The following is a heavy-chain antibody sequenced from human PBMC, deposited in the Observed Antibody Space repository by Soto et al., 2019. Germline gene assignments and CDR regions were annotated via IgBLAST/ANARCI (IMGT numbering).Heavy chain of an antibody. V-gene: IGHV3-7*03. D-gene: IGHD2-2*01. Sequence: RLSCADSGFTFRDYWMSWVRQAPGKGLEWVANIKQDGSEKYYVDSVKGRFTISRDNARSSLYLQMNSLRAEDTAVYYCARENSFIGYCTSTSCPAFDIWGQGTVVTVSS. CDR1: GFTFRDYW. CDR3: ARENSFIGYCTSTSCPAFDI. J-gene: IGHJ3*02. CDR2: IKQDGSEK.